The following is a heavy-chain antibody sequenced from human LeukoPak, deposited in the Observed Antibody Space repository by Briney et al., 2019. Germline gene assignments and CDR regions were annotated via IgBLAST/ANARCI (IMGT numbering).Heavy chain of an antibody. CDR3: VYSGNFRFDY. D-gene: IGHD1-26*01. J-gene: IGHJ4*02. CDR2: IYGGGST. CDR1: GFTVSNDY. V-gene: IGHV3-53*01. Sequence: GGSLRLSCAVSGFTVSNDYMSWVRQAPGKGLEWVSVIYGGGSTYYADSVKGRFTISRDNAKNTLYLQMNTLRAEDTAVYYCVYSGNFRFDYWGQGTLVTVSS.